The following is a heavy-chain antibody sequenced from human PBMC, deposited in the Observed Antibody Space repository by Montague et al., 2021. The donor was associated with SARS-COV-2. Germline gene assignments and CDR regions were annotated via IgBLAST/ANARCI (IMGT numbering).Heavy chain of an antibody. CDR2: IYYSGST. V-gene: IGHV4-31*03. J-gene: IGHJ3*02. CDR3: ARDRYSGYVLDAFDI. CDR1: GGSISSGGYY. Sequence: TLSLTCTVSGGSISSGGYYWSWIRQHPGKGLEWIGYIYYSGSTYYNPFLKSRVTISVDTSKNQFSLKLSSVTAADTAVYYCARDRYSGYVLDAFDIWGQGTMVTVSS. D-gene: IGHD5-12*01.